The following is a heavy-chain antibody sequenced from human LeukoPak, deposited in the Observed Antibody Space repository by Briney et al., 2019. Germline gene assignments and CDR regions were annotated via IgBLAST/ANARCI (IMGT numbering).Heavy chain of an antibody. CDR2: ISFDGSIK. Sequence: PGGSLRLSCAASGSTFTSYGMHWVRQAPGKGLEWVALISFDGSIKYYVVSVKGRFTISTDNSKNTLYLDMNSLRTEDTAVYYCAIPYGDFVYWGQGMLVTVSS. J-gene: IGHJ4*02. D-gene: IGHD4-17*01. CDR1: GSTFTSYG. V-gene: IGHV3-30*02. CDR3: AIPYGDFVY.